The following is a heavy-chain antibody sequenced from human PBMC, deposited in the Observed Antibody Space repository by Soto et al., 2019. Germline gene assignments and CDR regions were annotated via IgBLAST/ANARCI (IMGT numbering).Heavy chain of an antibody. D-gene: IGHD2-15*01. CDR2: IYWDDDK. Sequence: QIPLKESGPTLVKPTQTLTLTCNFSGFSLTTSGAGVGWIRQTPGKALEWLALIYWDDDKRYSPSLKSRLTITKDTSKNQGVLTMTTMHPVDTATYYCSHLSLVVPATSFCDYWGQGTLLTVSS. CDR1: GFSLTTSGAG. CDR3: SHLSLVVPATSFCDY. V-gene: IGHV2-5*02. J-gene: IGHJ4*01.